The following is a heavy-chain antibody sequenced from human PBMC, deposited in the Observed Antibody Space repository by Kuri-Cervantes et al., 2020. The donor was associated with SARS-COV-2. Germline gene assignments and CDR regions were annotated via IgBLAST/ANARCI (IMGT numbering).Heavy chain of an antibody. V-gene: IGHV1-2*04. D-gene: IGHD1-26*01. Sequence: ASVKVSCKASGYTFTGYYMHWVRQAPGQGLEWMGWINPNSGDTNYAQNFQGWVTMTRDTSISTAYMELRSLRSDGTAVYYCARVGATYFYGMNVWGQGTTVTVSS. CDR3: ARVGATYFYGMNV. CDR2: INPNSGDT. J-gene: IGHJ6*02. CDR1: GYTFTGYY.